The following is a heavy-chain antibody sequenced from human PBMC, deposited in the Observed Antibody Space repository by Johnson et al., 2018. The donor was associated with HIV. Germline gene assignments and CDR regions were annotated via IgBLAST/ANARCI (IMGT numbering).Heavy chain of an antibody. V-gene: IGHV3-30*04. J-gene: IGHJ3*02. CDR2: ISHDGSNK. CDR1: GFTFSSYA. Sequence: QMLLVESGGGVVQPGRSLRLSCAASGFTFSSYAMHWVRQAPGKGLEWVAVISHDGSNKYYADSVKGRFHISRDNYKNTLYLQMNSLRFEDTALYYCAMPADYVYYSRDAFDIWGQGTMVTVSS. CDR3: AMPADYVYYSRDAFDI. D-gene: IGHD4-17*01.